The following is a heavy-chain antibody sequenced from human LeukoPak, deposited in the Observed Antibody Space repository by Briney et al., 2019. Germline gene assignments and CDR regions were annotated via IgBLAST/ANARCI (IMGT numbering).Heavy chain of an antibody. Sequence: ASVKLSCKVSGYTLTELSMHWVRQAPGKGLEWMGGFDPEDGETIYAQKFQGRVTMTEDTSTDTAYMELSSLRSEDTAVYYCATGVPCSGGSCYRSPFDYWGQGTLVTVSS. CDR3: ATGVPCSGGSCYRSPFDY. D-gene: IGHD2-15*01. V-gene: IGHV1-24*01. CDR2: FDPEDGET. J-gene: IGHJ4*02. CDR1: GYTLTELS.